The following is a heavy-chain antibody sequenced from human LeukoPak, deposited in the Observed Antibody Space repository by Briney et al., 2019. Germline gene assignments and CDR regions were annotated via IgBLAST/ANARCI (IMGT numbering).Heavy chain of an antibody. CDR3: AKDRSLWFGELQN. CDR2: IHGSGGST. J-gene: IGHJ4*02. V-gene: IGHV3-23*01. D-gene: IGHD3-10*01. CDR1: GFTFSSYA. Sequence: GGSLRLSCAASGFTFSSYAMSWVRQAPGKGLEWVSGIHGSGGSTYYADSVKGRFTISRDNPKNTVYLEMNSLRAEDTALYYCAKDRSLWFGELQNWGQGTLVTVSS.